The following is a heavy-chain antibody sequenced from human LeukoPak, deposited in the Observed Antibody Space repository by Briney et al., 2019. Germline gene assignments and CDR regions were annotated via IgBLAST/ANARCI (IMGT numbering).Heavy chain of an antibody. CDR3: ARGAAGDYYYMDV. D-gene: IGHD6-25*01. CDR2: INTNTGNP. CDR1: GYTFTNYA. Sequence: ASVKVSCKASGYTFTNYAMNWVRQAPGQGLEWMGWINTNTGNPTYAQGFTGRFAFSLDTSVNTAYLQISRLKAEDTAVYYCARGAAGDYYYMDVWGKGTTVTVSS. V-gene: IGHV7-4-1*02. J-gene: IGHJ6*03.